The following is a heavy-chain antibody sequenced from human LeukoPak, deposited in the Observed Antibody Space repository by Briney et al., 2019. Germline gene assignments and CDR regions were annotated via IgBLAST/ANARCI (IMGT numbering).Heavy chain of an antibody. V-gene: IGHV4-59*12. CDR3: ARDSRRYSSGWYGWFDP. J-gene: IGHJ5*02. CDR1: GGSISSYY. D-gene: IGHD6-19*01. Sequence: PSETLSLTCSVSGGSISSYYWSWIRQPPGKGLEWIGYIYYSGSTNYNPSLKSRVTMSLDTSKNQFSLKLSSVTAADTAVYYCARDSRRYSSGWYGWFDPWGQGTLVTVSS. CDR2: IYYSGST.